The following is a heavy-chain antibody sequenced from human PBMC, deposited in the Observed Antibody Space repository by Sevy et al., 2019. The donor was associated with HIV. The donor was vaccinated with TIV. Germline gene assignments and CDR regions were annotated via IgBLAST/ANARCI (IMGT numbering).Heavy chain of an antibody. Sequence: ASVKVSCKVSGYTLTQLSMNWVRQAPGKGLEWMGSFDPEDGETIYTQKFQGRGTMTEDRSTDTAYMDLSSLRSEDTAVYYCATTKDYPVRSSYPFAYWGQGTLVTGSS. D-gene: IGHD3-3*01. V-gene: IGHV1-24*01. CDR2: FDPEDGET. CDR1: GYTLTQLS. J-gene: IGHJ4*02. CDR3: ATTKDYPVRSSYPFAY.